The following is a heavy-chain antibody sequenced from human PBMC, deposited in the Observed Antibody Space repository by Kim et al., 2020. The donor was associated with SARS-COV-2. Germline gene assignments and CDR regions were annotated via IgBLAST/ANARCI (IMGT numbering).Heavy chain of an antibody. CDR3: ARGYQPLLPFDY. Sequence: YYADSVKGRFTISRDNAKNTLYLQMNSLRAEDTAVYYCARGYQPLLPFDYWGQGTLVTVSS. J-gene: IGHJ4*02. V-gene: IGHV3-30*01. D-gene: IGHD2-2*01.